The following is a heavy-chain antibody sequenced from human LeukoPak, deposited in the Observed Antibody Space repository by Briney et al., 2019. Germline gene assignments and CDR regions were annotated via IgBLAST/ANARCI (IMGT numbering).Heavy chain of an antibody. CDR2: ISSSGSTI. CDR1: GFSFSNAW. D-gene: IGHD3-9*01. Sequence: GGSLRLSCAASGFSFSNAWMSWVRQAPGKGLEWVSYISSSGSTIYYADSVKGRFTISRDNAKNSLYLQMNSLRAEDTAVYYCARDFYDILTGYTDAFDIRGQGTMVTVSS. V-gene: IGHV3-11*04. J-gene: IGHJ3*02. CDR3: ARDFYDILTGYTDAFDI.